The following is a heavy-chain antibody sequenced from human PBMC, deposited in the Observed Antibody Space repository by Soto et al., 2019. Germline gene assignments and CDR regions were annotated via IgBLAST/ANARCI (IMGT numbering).Heavy chain of an antibody. V-gene: IGHV4-31*03. CDR3: ARVYGDYASDAFDI. J-gene: IGHJ3*02. CDR1: SGSISSGGYY. CDR2: IHYSGST. D-gene: IGHD4-17*01. Sequence: SETLSLTCTVTSGSISSGGYYWIWIRQHAGKGLEWIVYIHYSGSTYSNPPFKSRVTISVVTSKNQFSLKLSSVAAADTVVYYWARVYGDYASDAFDIWGEGTMVTVSS.